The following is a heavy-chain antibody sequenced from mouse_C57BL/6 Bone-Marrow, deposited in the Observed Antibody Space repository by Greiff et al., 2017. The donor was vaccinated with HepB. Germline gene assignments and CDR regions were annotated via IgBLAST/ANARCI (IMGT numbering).Heavy chain of an antibody. CDR3: ARYDYDGDYAMDY. D-gene: IGHD2-4*01. J-gene: IGHJ4*01. V-gene: IGHV2-2*01. CDR2: IWSGGST. CDR1: GFSLTSYG. Sequence: QVQLKESGPGLVQPSQILSITCTVSGFSLTSYGVHWVRQSPGKGLEWLGVIWSGGSTDYNAAFISRLSIIKDNSKSQVFFKMNSLQADDTAIYYCARYDYDGDYAMDYWGQGTSVTVSS.